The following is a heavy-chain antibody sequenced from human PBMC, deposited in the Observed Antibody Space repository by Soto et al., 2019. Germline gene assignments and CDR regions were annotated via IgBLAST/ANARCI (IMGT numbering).Heavy chain of an antibody. J-gene: IGHJ4*02. D-gene: IGHD3-22*01. V-gene: IGHV1-69*13. CDR1: GGTFSSYA. Sequence: SVKVSCKASGGTFSSYAISWVRQAPGQGLEWMGGIIPIFGTANYAQKFQGRVTITADESTSTAYMELSSLRSEDTAVYYCASEEENYYDSSGYYGVPYWGQGTLVTVSS. CDR3: ASEEENYYDSSGYYGVPY. CDR2: IIPIFGTA.